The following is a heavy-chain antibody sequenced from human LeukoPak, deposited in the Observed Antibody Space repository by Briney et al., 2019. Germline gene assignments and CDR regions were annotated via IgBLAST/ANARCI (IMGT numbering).Heavy chain of an antibody. Sequence: SETLSLTCTVSGDSMSGYSWSWLRQPAGKALEWIGRIYSSYFTEYNLSLDGRVTMSIDTSKNQFSLMLDSVTAADTAVYYCARVHIVTGTYFDSWGQGALVTVSS. CDR1: GDSMSGYS. D-gene: IGHD3-10*01. J-gene: IGHJ4*02. CDR2: IYSSYFT. V-gene: IGHV4-4*07. CDR3: ARVHIVTGTYFDS.